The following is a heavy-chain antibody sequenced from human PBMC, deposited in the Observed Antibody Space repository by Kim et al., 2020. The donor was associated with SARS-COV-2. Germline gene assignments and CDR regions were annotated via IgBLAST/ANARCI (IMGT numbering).Heavy chain of an antibody. CDR1: GFTFSSCA. V-gene: IGHV3-30-3*01. D-gene: IGHD3-10*01. J-gene: IGHJ6*02. Sequence: GGSLRLSCAASGFTFSSCAIHRVRQAPGKGLEWVAVISYDGSNKNYADSVKGRFTFSRDNSKNPLYLQMNSLRAEDTALYNCARDPWSRLRGLTYSYYGMDIWGQRTTLTVSS. CDR2: ISYDGSNK. CDR3: ARDPWSRLRGLTYSYYGMDI.